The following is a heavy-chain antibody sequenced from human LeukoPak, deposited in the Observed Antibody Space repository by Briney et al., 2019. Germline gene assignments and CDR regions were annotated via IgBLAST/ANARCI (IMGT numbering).Heavy chain of an antibody. D-gene: IGHD4-17*01. V-gene: IGHV3-30*02. Sequence: PGGSLRLPCAASGFTFSSYGMHWVRQAPRKGLEWVAFIRYDGSNKYYADSVQGRFTISRDNSKNTLYLQMNSLRAEDTAVYYCAKDFYGDYSGSCFDYWGQGTLVTVSS. J-gene: IGHJ4*02. CDR1: GFTFSSYG. CDR2: IRYDGSNK. CDR3: AKDFYGDYSGSCFDY.